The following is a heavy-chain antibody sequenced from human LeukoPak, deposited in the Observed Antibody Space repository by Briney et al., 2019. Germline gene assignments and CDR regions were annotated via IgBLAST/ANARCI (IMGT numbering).Heavy chain of an antibody. CDR1: GYTFTGYY. J-gene: IGHJ1*01. Sequence: ASVTVSCKASGYTFTGYYMHWVRQAPGQGLEWMGLINPNSGGTNYAQKFQGRVTMTRGTSISTAYMELSRLRSDDTAVYYCAREGGYCSSTSCYRIRYFQHWGQGTLVTVSS. V-gene: IGHV1-2*02. CDR3: AREGGYCSSTSCYRIRYFQH. CDR2: INPNSGGT. D-gene: IGHD2-2*02.